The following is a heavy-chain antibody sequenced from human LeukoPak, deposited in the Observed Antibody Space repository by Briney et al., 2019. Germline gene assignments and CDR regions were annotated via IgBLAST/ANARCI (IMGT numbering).Heavy chain of an antibody. D-gene: IGHD2-2*01. CDR1: GFTFSGYY. J-gene: IGHJ4*02. Sequence: PGGSLRLSCAASGFTFSGYYMSWIRQAPGKGLEWVANIKQEGGEKHYVDSAKARFTISRDNGKNSLYLQMSSLRAEDTAIYYCARAGTRSTSPPDYWGQGTLVTVSS. CDR3: ARAGTRSTSPPDY. CDR2: IKQEGGEK. V-gene: IGHV3-7*01.